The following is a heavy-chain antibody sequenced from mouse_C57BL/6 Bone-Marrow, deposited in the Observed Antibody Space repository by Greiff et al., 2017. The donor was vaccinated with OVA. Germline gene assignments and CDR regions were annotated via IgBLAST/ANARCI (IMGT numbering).Heavy chain of an antibody. CDR2: IYPRDGST. D-gene: IGHD3-2*02. Sequence: VQLQQSGPELVKPGASVKLSCKASGYTFTSYDINWVKQRHGQGLEWIGWIYPRDGSTKYNEKFKGKATLTVDTSSSTAYMELHSLTSEDSAVYFCARRAQAAWFAYWGQGTLVTVSA. J-gene: IGHJ3*01. CDR1: GYTFTSYD. CDR3: ARRAQAAWFAY. V-gene: IGHV1-85*01.